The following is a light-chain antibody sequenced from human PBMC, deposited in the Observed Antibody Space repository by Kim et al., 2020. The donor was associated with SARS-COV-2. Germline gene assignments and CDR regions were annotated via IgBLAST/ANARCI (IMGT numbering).Light chain of an antibody. CDR1: QSLANQ. J-gene: IGKJ4*01. CDR2: YVY. V-gene: IGKV6-21*02. CDR3: HQNNVEPLT. Sequence: EIVLTQSPDFQSVTPGDRITITCRASQSLANQLHWYQQKPNQPPKLILKYVYQSISGTPSRFRGSGSGTEFALTIYNLGIEDAATYYCHQNNVEPLTFGGGTKVDIK.